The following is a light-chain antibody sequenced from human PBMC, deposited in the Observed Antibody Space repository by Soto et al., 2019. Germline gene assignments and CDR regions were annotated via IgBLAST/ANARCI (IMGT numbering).Light chain of an antibody. CDR1: SSDVGGYNY. V-gene: IGLV2-14*01. Sequence: SVLTQPASVSGSPGQSITFSCTGTSSDVGGYNYVSWYQQHPGKAPKLMIYEVSNRPSGVSNRFSGSNSGNTASLTISGLHAEDEADYYCSSYTSSSTPYVFGTGTKVTVL. CDR2: EVS. J-gene: IGLJ1*01. CDR3: SSYTSSSTPYV.